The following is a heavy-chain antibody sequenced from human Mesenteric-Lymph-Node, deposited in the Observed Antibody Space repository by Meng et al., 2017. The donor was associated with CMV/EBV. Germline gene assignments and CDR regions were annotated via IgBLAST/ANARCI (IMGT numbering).Heavy chain of an antibody. CDR3: AREVLGQWGDYYGMDV. Sequence: LSLTCAASGFTFSSYAMHWVRQAPGKGLEWVAVISYDGSNKYYADSVKGRFTISRDNSKNTLYLQMNSLRAEDTAIYYCAREVLGQWGDYYGMDVWGQGTTVTVSS. V-gene: IGHV3-30*14. CDR2: ISYDGSNK. CDR1: GFTFSSYA. D-gene: IGHD3-3*02. J-gene: IGHJ6*02.